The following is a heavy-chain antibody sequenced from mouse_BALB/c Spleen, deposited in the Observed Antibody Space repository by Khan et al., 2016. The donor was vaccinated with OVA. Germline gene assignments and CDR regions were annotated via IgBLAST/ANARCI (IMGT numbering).Heavy chain of an antibody. J-gene: IGHJ1*01. CDR1: GYTFTNYG. CDR2: INTYTGEP. Sequence: QFQLVQSGPELKKPGETVKISCKASGYTFTNYGVNWVKQTPGKGLKWMGWINTYTGEPTYADDFKGRFVFSLETSASTAYLQINNLKNEDTASYFCARKNYSYDRYFDVWGAGTTVTVSS. CDR3: ARKNYSYDRYFDV. D-gene: IGHD2-12*01. V-gene: IGHV9-3-1*01.